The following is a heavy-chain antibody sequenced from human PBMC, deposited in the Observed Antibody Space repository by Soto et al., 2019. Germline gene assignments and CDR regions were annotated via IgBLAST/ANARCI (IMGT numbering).Heavy chain of an antibody. CDR1: GGSISSYY. Sequence: PSETLSLTCTVPGGSISSYYWSWIRQPPGKGLEWIGYIYYSGSTNYNPSLKSRVTISVDTSKNQFSLKLSSVTAADTAVYYCARTMPYAYYWFDPWGQGTLVTVSS. D-gene: IGHD1-26*01. J-gene: IGHJ5*02. CDR2: IYYSGST. V-gene: IGHV4-59*01. CDR3: ARTMPYAYYWFDP.